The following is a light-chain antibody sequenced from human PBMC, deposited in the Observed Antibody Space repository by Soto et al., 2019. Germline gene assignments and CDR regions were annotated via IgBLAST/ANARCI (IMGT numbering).Light chain of an antibody. V-gene: IGKV3-20*01. CDR2: AAS. Sequence: EIVLTQSPGTLSLSPGERATLSCRASQSVSSSYLAWYQQKPGQAPRLLIYAASNRATGIPDRFSGSVSGTDLTLTISRLEPEDFAVYYCQQYGSSPGNTFGQGTKLEIK. CDR3: QQYGSSPGNT. J-gene: IGKJ2*01. CDR1: QSVSSSY.